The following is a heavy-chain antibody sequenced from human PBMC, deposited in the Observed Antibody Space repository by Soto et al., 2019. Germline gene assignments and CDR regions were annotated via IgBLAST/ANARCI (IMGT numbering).Heavy chain of an antibody. Sequence: VGSLRLSCAASGFTFTRYTMNWVRQAPGKGLEWVSSISSTTNYIYYGDSMKGRFTISRDNAKNSLYLEMNSLRAEDTAVYYCARESEDLTSNFDYWGQGTLVTVSS. CDR3: ARESEDLTSNFDY. V-gene: IGHV3-21*06. CDR1: GFTFTRYT. CDR2: ISSTTNYI. J-gene: IGHJ4*02.